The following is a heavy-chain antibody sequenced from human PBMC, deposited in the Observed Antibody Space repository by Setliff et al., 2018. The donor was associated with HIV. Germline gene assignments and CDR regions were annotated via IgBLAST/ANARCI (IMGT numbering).Heavy chain of an antibody. CDR2: IYTGDSGT. CDR1: GNSFANHW. V-gene: IGHV5-51*01. CDR3: ARHKVAMSMLVVQDPGPFDN. Sequence: RGESLKISCRAFGNSFANHWIAWVRQMPGKGPEWVGFIYTGDSGTQYNPAFQGRVTISADKSIKTVYLQWTSLQRSDTAMYYCARHKVAMSMLVVQDPGPFDNWGQGTMVTVSS. D-gene: IGHD2-21*01. J-gene: IGHJ3*02.